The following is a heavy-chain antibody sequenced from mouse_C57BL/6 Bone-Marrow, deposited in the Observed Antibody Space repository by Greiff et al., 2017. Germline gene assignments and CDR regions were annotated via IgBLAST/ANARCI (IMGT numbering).Heavy chain of an antibody. CDR1: GYTFTSYG. CDR3: ARGGYYYGSSYGWYFDV. CDR2: IYPRSGNT. V-gene: IGHV1-81*01. J-gene: IGHJ1*03. D-gene: IGHD1-1*01. Sequence: VQLQQSGAELARPGASVKLSCKASGYTFTSYGISWVKQRTGQGLEWIGEIYPRSGNTYYNEKFKGKATLTADKSSSTAYMELRSLTSEDSAVYFCARGGYYYGSSYGWYFDVWGTGTTVTVSS.